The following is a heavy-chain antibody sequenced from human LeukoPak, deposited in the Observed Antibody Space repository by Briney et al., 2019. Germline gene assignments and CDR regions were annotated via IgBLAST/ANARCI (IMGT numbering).Heavy chain of an antibody. CDR2: IYSGGST. V-gene: IGHV3-66*01. CDR1: GLTVSSNY. J-gene: IGHJ4*02. CDR3: ARGEWPLPFDY. Sequence: GGSLRFSCAASGLTVSSNYMSWVRQAPGKGLEWVSVIYSGGSTYYADSVKGRFTISRDNSKNTLYLQMNSLRAEDTAVYYCARGEWPLPFDYWGQGTLVTVSS. D-gene: IGHD2-21*01.